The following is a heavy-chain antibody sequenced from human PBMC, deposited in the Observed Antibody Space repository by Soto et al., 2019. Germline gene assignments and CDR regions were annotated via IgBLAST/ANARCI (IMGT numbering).Heavy chain of an antibody. V-gene: IGHV1-69*13. CDR2: IIPIFGTA. CDR3: AREGLLWFGESLY. Sequence: SVKVSCKASGGTFSSDAISGVRQAPGQGLEWMGGIIPIFGTANYAQKFQGRVTITADESTSTAYMELSSLRSEDTAVYYCAREGLLWFGESLYWGQGTLVTVSS. D-gene: IGHD3-10*01. CDR1: GGTFSSDA. J-gene: IGHJ4*02.